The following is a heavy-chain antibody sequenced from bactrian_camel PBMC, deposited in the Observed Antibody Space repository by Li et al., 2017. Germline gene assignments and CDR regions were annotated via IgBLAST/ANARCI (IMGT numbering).Heavy chain of an antibody. D-gene: IGHD3*01. CDR3: AAGASVRYNYCSTSSSPGLS. CDR2: IARGGRK. Sequence: HVQLVESGGGSVQAGGSLRLSCAVSGYTSCNSDMSWYRQAPGKEREFVSLIARGGRKTYADPVKGRFTISQDSAENTLFLQMNSLKPEDTAMYYCAAGASVRYNYCSTSSSPGLSWGRGTQVTVS. V-gene: IGHV3S53*01. J-gene: IGHJ4*01. CDR1: GYTSCNSD.